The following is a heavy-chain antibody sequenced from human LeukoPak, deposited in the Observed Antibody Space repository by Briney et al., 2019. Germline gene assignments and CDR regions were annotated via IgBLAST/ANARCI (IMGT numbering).Heavy chain of an antibody. J-gene: IGHJ4*02. CDR2: ISSSSSTI. Sequence: GGSLRLSCAASGFTFSSYSMNWVRQAPGKGLEWVSYISSSSSTIYYADSVKGRFTISRDNAKNSLYLQMNSLRAEDAAVYYCARDNPNYYDILTGYYSGDDYWGQGTLVTVSS. V-gene: IGHV3-48*01. CDR3: ARDNPNYYDILTGYYSGDDY. D-gene: IGHD3-9*01. CDR1: GFTFSSYS.